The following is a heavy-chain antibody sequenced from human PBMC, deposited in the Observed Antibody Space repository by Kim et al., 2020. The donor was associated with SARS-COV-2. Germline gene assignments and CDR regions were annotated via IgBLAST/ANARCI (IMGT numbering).Heavy chain of an antibody. Sequence: SGPTLVRPTQTLTLTCTFSGFSLSTSGVGVGWIRQPPGKALEWLALIYWDDDKRYSPSLKSRLTITKDTSKNQVVLQLTNLDPADTGTYFCVHSDGWGLDYCGQGPLVLVSS. V-gene: IGHV2-5*02. CDR1: GFSLSTSGVG. J-gene: IGHJ4*02. CDR3: VHSDGWGLDY. D-gene: IGHD3-16*01. CDR2: IYWDDDK.